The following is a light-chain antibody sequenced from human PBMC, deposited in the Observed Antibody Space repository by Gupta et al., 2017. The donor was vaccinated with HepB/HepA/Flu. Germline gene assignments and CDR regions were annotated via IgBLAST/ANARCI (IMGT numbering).Light chain of an antibody. Sequence: QSVLTQPPSVSAAPGQKVTISCSGSNSNIGNNYVSWSQQLPGTAPRLLIYENIKRPSGIPDRFSGSRSGTSATLGITGLQTGDEADYYCGTWDSSLRAGVFGGGTKVTVL. V-gene: IGLV1-51*02. CDR2: ENI. CDR1: NSNIGNNY. J-gene: IGLJ2*01. CDR3: GTWDSSLRAGV.